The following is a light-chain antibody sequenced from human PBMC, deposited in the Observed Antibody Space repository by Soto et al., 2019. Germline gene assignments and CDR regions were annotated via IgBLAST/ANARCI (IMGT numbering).Light chain of an antibody. J-gene: IGKJ5*01. Sequence: EIVLTQSACTLSLSPGERVTLSCRASQSISSSYLAWYQQKPGQVPRLLMYSASSRATGIPDRFSGSGSGTDFTLTISRLEPEDFAVYHCQQSSRSPITFGQGTRLEI. CDR1: QSISSSY. CDR2: SAS. V-gene: IGKV3-20*01. CDR3: QQSSRSPIT.